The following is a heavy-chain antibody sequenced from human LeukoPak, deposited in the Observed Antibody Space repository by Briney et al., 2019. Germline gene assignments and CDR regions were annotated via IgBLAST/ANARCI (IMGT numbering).Heavy chain of an antibody. Sequence: GGYLRLSCAASGFTFSSYEMNWVRQAPGKGLEWVSYISSSGSTIYYADSVKGRFTISRDNAKNSLYLQMNSLRAEDTAVYYCASVGYCGGDCDSAHFDYWGQGTLVTVFS. J-gene: IGHJ4*02. D-gene: IGHD2-21*02. CDR3: ASVGYCGGDCDSAHFDY. CDR1: GFTFSSYE. CDR2: ISSSGSTI. V-gene: IGHV3-48*03.